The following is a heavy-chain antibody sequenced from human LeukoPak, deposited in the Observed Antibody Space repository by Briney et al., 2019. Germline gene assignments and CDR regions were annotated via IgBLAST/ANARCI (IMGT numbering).Heavy chain of an antibody. Sequence: PSETLSLTCTVSDGSISNYFWSWIRQPAGKGLEWIGRIYPSGSTNYNPSLKSRVTMSVDTSKNQFSLKLSSVTAADTAVYNCARLGGLGYCDSTTCNEPFDIWGQGTMVAVSS. CDR1: DGSISNYF. D-gene: IGHD2-2*01. V-gene: IGHV4-4*07. CDR2: IYPSGST. J-gene: IGHJ3*02. CDR3: ARLGGLGYCDSTTCNEPFDI.